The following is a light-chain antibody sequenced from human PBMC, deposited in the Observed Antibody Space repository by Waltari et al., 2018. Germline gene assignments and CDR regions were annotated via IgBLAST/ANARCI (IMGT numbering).Light chain of an antibody. CDR1: TGSVTSGHS. CDR3: LLSYSGARV. J-gene: IGLJ3*02. CDR2: ETS. V-gene: IGLV7-46*01. Sequence: AVVTPEPSLTVPPGGPVPPTCDPSTGSVTSGHSPYWVQQKPGQAHRTLIYETSNKHSGAPARCSGSRLVGKAALTLSGAQPEDEADYYCLLSYSGARVFGGGTKLTVL.